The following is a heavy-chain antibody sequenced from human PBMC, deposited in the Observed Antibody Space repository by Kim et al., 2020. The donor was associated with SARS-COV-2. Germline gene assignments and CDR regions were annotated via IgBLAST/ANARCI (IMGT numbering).Heavy chain of an antibody. CDR3: ASPGNGYGDYGTPWDY. CDR2: INHSGST. D-gene: IGHD4-17*01. J-gene: IGHJ4*02. CDR1: GGSFSGYY. V-gene: IGHV4-34*01. Sequence: SETLSLTCAVYGGSFSGYYWSWIRQPPGKGLEWIGEINHSGSTNYNPSLKSRVTISVDTSKNQFSLKLSSVTAADTAVYYCASPGNGYGDYGTPWDYWGQGTLVTVSS.